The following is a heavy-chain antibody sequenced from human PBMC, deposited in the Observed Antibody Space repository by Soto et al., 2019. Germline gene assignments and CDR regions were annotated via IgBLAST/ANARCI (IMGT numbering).Heavy chain of an antibody. V-gene: IGHV3-33*01. CDR2: IWYDGGYT. Sequence: GGSLRLSCAASVFTFSSYGMHWVRQAPGKWLEWSAVIWYDGGYTXXADPVQGRXTISRDNAKNLXYLQMXGLRAEDTAVYYCVRELDGLDVWGQGTTVTVSS. CDR1: VFTFSSYG. CDR3: VRELDGLDV. J-gene: IGHJ6*02.